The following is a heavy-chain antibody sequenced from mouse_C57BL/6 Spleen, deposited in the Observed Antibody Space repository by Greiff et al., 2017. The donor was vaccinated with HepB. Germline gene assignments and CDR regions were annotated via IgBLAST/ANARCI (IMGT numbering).Heavy chain of an antibody. CDR2: IRSKSNNYAT. D-gene: IGHD2-3*01. J-gene: IGHJ3*01. Sequence: DVKLVESGGGLVQPKGSLKLSCAASGFSFNTYAMNWVRQAPGKGLEWVARIRSKSNNYATYYADSVKDRFTISRDDSESMLYLQMNNLKTEDTAMYYCVREDGYYAWFAYWGQGTLVTVSA. CDR3: VREDGYYAWFAY. V-gene: IGHV10-1*01. CDR1: GFSFNTYA.